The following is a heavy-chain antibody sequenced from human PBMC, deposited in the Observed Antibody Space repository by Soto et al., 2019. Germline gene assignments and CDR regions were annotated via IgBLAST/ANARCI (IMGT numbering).Heavy chain of an antibody. V-gene: IGHV1-18*01. J-gene: IGHJ3*02. CDR1: GYTFTSYG. Sequence: GASVKVSCKAPGYTFTSYGINWVRQAPGQGLEWMGWISCYNGDTKYAQKVQGRVTMTTDTSTSTAYMELRSLRSDDTAVYYCARVGVGVRAFDIWGQGTRVTVSS. CDR3: ARVGVGVRAFDI. CDR2: ISCYNGDT. D-gene: IGHD2-21*01.